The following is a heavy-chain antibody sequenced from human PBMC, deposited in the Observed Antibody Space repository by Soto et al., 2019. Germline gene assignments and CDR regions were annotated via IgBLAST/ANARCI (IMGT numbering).Heavy chain of an antibody. D-gene: IGHD2-15*01. CDR3: ARDRGYDAHDYYYNAMDV. Sequence: GRWMRPSCLPSALILTIDTTNCVRPLARGWLEWVSAIRGFSPYTFYAGSVKGRFPISRDNAKNSLYLQMNSLRAEDTAVYYCARDRGYDAHDYYYNAMDVWGQGTMVTVSS. CDR1: ALILTIDT. V-gene: IGHV3-21*01. J-gene: IGHJ6*02. CDR2: IRGFSPYT.